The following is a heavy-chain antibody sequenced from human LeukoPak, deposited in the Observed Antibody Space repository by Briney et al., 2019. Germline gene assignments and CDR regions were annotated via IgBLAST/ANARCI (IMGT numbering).Heavy chain of an antibody. CDR1: GFTVSSNY. V-gene: IGHV3-66*01. D-gene: IGHD6-19*01. J-gene: IGHJ4*02. CDR2: IYSGGST. Sequence: GGSLRLSCAASGFTVSSNYMSWVRQAPGKGLEWVSVIYSGGSTSYADSVKGRFTISRGNSKNTLYLQMNSLRAEDTAVYYYARLSSGPIDYWGQGTLVTVSS. CDR3: ARLSSGPIDY.